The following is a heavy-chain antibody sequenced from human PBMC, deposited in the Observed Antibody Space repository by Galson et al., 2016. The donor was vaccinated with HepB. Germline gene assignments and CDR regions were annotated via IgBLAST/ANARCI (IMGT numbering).Heavy chain of an antibody. J-gene: IGHJ6*02. D-gene: IGHD3-3*01. CDR3: ARQSDDDHGLGG. CDR2: FFPGDSDA. V-gene: IGHV5-51*01. CDR1: GYGFSSYW. Sequence: QSGAEVKKPGESLKISCKGSGYGFSSYWIAWVRQMPGKGLEWMGIFFPGDSDATYGPSFEGHVTFSVNKSLNIAYLQWSALKPSDTAMYYCARQSDDDHGLGGWGQGTPVTVS.